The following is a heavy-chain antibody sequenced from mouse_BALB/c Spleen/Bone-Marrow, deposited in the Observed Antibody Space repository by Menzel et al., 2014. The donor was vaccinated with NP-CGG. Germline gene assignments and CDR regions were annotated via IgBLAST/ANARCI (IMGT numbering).Heavy chain of an antibody. CDR1: GFTFCSYA. CDR3: ARGGGYDYGSWFAY. V-gene: IGHV5-6-5*01. CDR2: ISRGGST. J-gene: IGHJ3*01. D-gene: IGHD2-4*01. Sequence: EVQRVESGGGLVKPGGSLKLSCAASGFTFCSYAMSWVRQTPEKRLEWVASISRGGSTYYPDSVKGRFTISRDNARNILYLQMSSLRSEDTAMYYCARGGGYDYGSWFAYWGQGTLVTVSA.